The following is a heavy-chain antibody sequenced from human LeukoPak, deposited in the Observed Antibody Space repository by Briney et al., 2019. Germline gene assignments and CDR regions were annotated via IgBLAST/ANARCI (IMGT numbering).Heavy chain of an antibody. CDR1: GFTFRSYG. V-gene: IGHV3-30*18. J-gene: IGHJ4*02. CDR2: IPYDGSYQ. CDR3: AKDHYDGSGYYFGVDN. Sequence: GGSLRLSCAASGFTFRSYGMHWVRRAPGKGLEWVAVIPYDGSYQYYGDSVKGRFSISRDNSKNTLYLQMNSLRPEDTGVYYCAKDHYDGSGYYFGVDNWGQGTLVTVSS. D-gene: IGHD3-22*01.